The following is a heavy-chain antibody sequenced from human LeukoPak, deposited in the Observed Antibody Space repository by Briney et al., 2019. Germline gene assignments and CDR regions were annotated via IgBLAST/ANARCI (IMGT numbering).Heavy chain of an antibody. Sequence: KPSETLSLTCTVSSGSISDYYWSWIRQPPGKGLEWIGDIYYSGSTNYNPSLKSRATILVDMSKNQFSLKMSSVTAADTAVYYCARELKVGNTGYYFDYWGQGTLVTVSS. J-gene: IGHJ4*02. V-gene: IGHV4-59*01. CDR1: SGSISDYY. D-gene: IGHD2/OR15-2a*01. CDR3: ARELKVGNTGYYFDY. CDR2: IYYSGST.